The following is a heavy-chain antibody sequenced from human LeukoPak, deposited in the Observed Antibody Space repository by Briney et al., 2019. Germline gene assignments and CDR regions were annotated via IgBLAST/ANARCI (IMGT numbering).Heavy chain of an antibody. J-gene: IGHJ4*02. D-gene: IGHD5-12*01. CDR3: ARDRGHSGYDLYDY. V-gene: IGHV3-7*01. Sequence: PGGPLRLSCAASGFTFSNYWMRWVRQAPGKALEGVANIKQDGSEIYDVDSVKGRFTISRDTAKDSLYLQMNSLRAEDTAVYYCARDRGHSGYDLYDYWGQGTLVTVSS. CDR1: GFTFSNYW. CDR2: IKQDGSEI.